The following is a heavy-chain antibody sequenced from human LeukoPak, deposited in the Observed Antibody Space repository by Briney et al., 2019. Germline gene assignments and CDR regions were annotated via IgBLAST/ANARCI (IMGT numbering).Heavy chain of an antibody. CDR3: AKLTGIGDYGGNSGFDY. CDR1: GYTFTSYG. Sequence: ASVKVSCKASGYTFTSYGISWVRPAPGQGLEWMGWISAYNGNTNYAQKLQGRVTMTTDTSTSTAYMELRSLRSDDTAVYYCAKLTGIGDYGGNSGFDYWGQGTLVTVSS. V-gene: IGHV1-18*01. CDR2: ISAYNGNT. J-gene: IGHJ4*02. D-gene: IGHD4-23*01.